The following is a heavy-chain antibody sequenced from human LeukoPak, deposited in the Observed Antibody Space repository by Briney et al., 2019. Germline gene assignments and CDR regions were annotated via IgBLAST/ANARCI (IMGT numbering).Heavy chain of an antibody. CDR1: GGAISSSY. D-gene: IGHD3-10*01. V-gene: IGHV4-59*01. Sequence: SETLSLTCTVSGGAISSSYWSWIRQPPGKGLEWIGYIYYSGSTNYNPSLKSRVTISVDTSKNQFSLKLSSVTAADTAVYYCARAEGLGDLQFDPWGQGTLVTVSS. J-gene: IGHJ5*02. CDR3: ARAEGLGDLQFDP. CDR2: IYYSGST.